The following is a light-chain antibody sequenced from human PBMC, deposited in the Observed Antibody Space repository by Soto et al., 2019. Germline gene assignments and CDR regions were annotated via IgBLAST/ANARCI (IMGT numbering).Light chain of an antibody. CDR1: SSYIGAGYD. Sequence: QSVLTQPPSVSGAPGQRVTISCTGSSSYIGAGYDVHWYQQLPGTAPKLLIYGNSNRPSGVPDRFSGSKSGTSASLAITGLQAEDDADYYCQSYDSSLSGSVFGGGTKLTVL. J-gene: IGLJ3*02. V-gene: IGLV1-40*01. CDR2: GNS. CDR3: QSYDSSLSGSV.